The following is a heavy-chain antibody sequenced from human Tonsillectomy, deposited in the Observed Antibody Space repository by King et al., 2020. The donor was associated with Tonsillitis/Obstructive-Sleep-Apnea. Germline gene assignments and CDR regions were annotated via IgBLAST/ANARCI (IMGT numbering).Heavy chain of an antibody. Sequence: QLVQSGGGLVQPGGSLRLSCAASGFTFSSYAMTWVRQAPGKGLEWVSVICGSGGSSYYADSVKGRFTNSSDNSKHTLFLQMKSLRAEDTGVYYCAKASDSSGYYPAYYYYMDVWRKGTTVRVSS. J-gene: IGHJ6*03. CDR2: ICGSGGSS. V-gene: IGHV3-23*04. CDR3: AKASDSSGYYPAYYYYMDV. D-gene: IGHD3-22*01. CDR1: GFTFSSYA.